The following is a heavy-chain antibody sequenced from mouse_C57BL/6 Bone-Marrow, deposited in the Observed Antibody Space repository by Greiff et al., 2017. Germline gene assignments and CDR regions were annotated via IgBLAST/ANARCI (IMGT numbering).Heavy chain of an antibody. CDR3: ARWGYYGLSWCAY. D-gene: IGHD1-1*01. Sequence: QVQLQQPGAELVKPGASVKFSCKASGYTFTSYWMHWVKQRPGQGLEWIGMIHPNSGSTNYNEKFKSKATLTVDKSSSTAYMQLSSLTSEDSAVYYCARWGYYGLSWCAYWGQGTLVTVSA. J-gene: IGHJ3*01. CDR2: IHPNSGST. V-gene: IGHV1-64*01. CDR1: GYTFTSYW.